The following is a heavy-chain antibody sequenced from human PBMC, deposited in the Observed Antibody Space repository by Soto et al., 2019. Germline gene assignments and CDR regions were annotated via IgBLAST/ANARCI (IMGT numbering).Heavy chain of an antibody. Sequence: QVQLQESGPRLVKPSQTLSLTCRVSGGSINTGGYYWGWIRQLPGEGLEWIGHVFDTGTAFYNQSLKSRSAISIETSANQFFLQLSSTTAADTPIYYCARRLDDTVDTVFTWFDPWGQGILVTVSS. V-gene: IGHV4-31*03. D-gene: IGHD3-9*01. CDR2: VFDTGTA. CDR1: GGSINTGGYY. J-gene: IGHJ5*02. CDR3: ARRLDDTVDTVFTWFDP.